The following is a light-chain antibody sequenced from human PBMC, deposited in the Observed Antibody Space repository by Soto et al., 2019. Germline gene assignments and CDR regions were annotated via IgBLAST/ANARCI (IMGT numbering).Light chain of an antibody. J-gene: IGLJ1*01. Sequence: QSALTQPPSASGSPGQSVTISCTGTSSAVAGYNYVSWYQQHPGRAPRLMIYEVNKRPSGVPDRFSGSKSGDTASLTVSGLQAEDEADYYCYSYAGSHNVFGTGTKVTVL. CDR2: EVN. CDR3: YSYAGSHNV. V-gene: IGLV2-8*01. CDR1: SSAVAGYNY.